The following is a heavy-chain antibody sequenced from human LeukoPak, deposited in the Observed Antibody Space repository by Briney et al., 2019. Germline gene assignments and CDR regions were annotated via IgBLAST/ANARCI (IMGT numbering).Heavy chain of an antibody. CDR3: AKGRVVPAAIPSEFFQH. D-gene: IGHD2-2*02. Sequence: GGPLRLSCAASGFTFSTYGMHWVRQAPGKGLEWVAFIRYDGSNKYYADSVQGRFTISRDNSKNTLYLQMNSLRAEDTAVYYCAKGRVVPAAIPSEFFQHWGQGTLVTVSS. J-gene: IGHJ1*01. V-gene: IGHV3-30*02. CDR2: IRYDGSNK. CDR1: GFTFSTYG.